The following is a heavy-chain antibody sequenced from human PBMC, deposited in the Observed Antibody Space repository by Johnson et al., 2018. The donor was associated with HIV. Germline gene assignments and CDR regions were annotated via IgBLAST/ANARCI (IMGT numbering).Heavy chain of an antibody. CDR1: GFTFSSYA. CDR2: ISYDGSNK. J-gene: IGHJ3*02. D-gene: IGHD2-2*01. CDR3: ARPAIVVLPAGAFDI. V-gene: IGHV3-30*04. Sequence: QVQLVESGGGVVQPGRSLRLSCAASGFTFSSYAMHWVRQAPGKGLEWVAVISYDGSNKYYADSVKGRFTISRDNSKNTLYLQMNRLRAEDTAVYYCARPAIVVLPAGAFDIWGPGTMVTVSS.